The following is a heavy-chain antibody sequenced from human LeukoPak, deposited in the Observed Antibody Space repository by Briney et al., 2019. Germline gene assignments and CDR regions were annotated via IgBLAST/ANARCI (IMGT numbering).Heavy chain of an antibody. D-gene: IGHD3-10*01. CDR2: ISHDGSNK. CDR1: GFTFSNYA. CDR3: ATRADYYGSGSYWVIDY. J-gene: IGHJ4*02. V-gene: IGHV3-30*04. Sequence: GRSLRLSCAASGFTFSNYAIHWVRQAPGKGLEWVAVISHDGSNKYYADSVKGRFTISRDNSKSTLYLQMNGLRDEDTAVYYCATRADYYGSGSYWVIDYWGQGTLVTVSS.